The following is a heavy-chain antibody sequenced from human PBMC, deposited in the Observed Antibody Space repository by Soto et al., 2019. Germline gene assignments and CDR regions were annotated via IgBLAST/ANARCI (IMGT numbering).Heavy chain of an antibody. CDR3: TLRSMAVVPEY. CDR1: GGSISRYY. CDR2: IYYSGST. J-gene: IGHJ4*02. Sequence: SETLSLTCTVSGGSISRYYWSWIRQPPGKGLEWIGYIYYSGSTNYNPSLKSRVTISVDTSKNQFSLKLNSMTAADTAVYYCTLRSMAVVPEYWGQGTLVTVSS. V-gene: IGHV4-59*08. D-gene: IGHD3-22*01.